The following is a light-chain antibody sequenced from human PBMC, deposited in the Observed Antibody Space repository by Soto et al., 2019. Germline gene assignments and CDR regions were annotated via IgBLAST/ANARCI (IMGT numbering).Light chain of an antibody. CDR3: QHYGTSXAWT. CDR2: GAF. CDR1: QSVSSSH. V-gene: IGKV3-20*01. Sequence: EIVLTQSPGTLSLSPGEIATLSCRASQSVSSSHLSWYQQKTGQAPRLLIYGAFNRASGIPDRFSGRGSGTEFPITISRMEPEDFAVYYCQHYGTSXAWTCGQGTKV. J-gene: IGKJ1*01.